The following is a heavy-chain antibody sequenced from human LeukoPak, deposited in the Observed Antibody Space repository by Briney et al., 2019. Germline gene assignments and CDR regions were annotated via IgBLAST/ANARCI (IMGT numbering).Heavy chain of an antibody. J-gene: IGHJ5*02. CDR1: GGSISSYY. CDR3: ARNVQLAQGAYNWFDP. CDR2: IYYSGST. V-gene: IGHV4-59*01. Sequence: SETLSLTCTVSGGSISSYYWSWIRQPPGKGLEWIGYIYYSGSTNYNPSLKSRVIISVDTSKNQFSLKLSSVTAADTAVYYCARNVQLAQGAYNWFDPWGQGTLVTVSS. D-gene: IGHD6-6*01.